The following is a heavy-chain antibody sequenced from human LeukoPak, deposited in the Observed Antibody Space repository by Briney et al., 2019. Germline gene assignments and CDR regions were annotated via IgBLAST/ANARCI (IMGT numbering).Heavy chain of an antibody. CDR1: GYTFTSYY. D-gene: IGHD4-17*01. J-gene: IGHJ2*01. CDR2: INPSGGST. Sequence: GASVKVSCKASGYTFTSYYMHWVRQAPGQGLEWMGIINPSGGSTSYAQKFQGRVTMTRDTSTSTVYMELSSLRSEDTAVYYCARDRTATTLDYWYFDLWGRGTLVTVSS. V-gene: IGHV1-46*01. CDR3: ARDRTATTLDYWYFDL.